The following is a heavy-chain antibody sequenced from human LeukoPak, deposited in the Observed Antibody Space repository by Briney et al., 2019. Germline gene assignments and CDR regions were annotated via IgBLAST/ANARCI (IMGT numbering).Heavy chain of an antibody. CDR2: MRVDGTDI. D-gene: IGHD3/OR15-3a*01. V-gene: IGHV3-7*04. J-gene: IGHJ4*02. Sequence: PWGSLRLSCAASGFTVSSNYMSWVRQAPGEGLEWVANMRVDGTDIHYVDSVKGRFTISSDNARNSLYLQMNTLRAEDTAVYYCARGRGWTYDSWGRGTLVTVSS. CDR1: GFTVSSNY. CDR3: ARGRGWTYDS.